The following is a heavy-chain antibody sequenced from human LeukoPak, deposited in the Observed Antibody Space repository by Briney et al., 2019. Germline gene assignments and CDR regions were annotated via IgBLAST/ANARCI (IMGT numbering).Heavy chain of an antibody. Sequence: PGRSLRLSCAASGVTFSSFAMHWVRQAPGKGLEWVAVISYHGRDTYHADSVKGRFTISRDNSKNTLYLQLNSLGAEDTAVYYCAAQPCSVGRCYLDYWGQGTLVTVSS. CDR3: AAQPCSVGRCYLDY. D-gene: IGHD2-15*01. CDR2: ISYHGRDT. V-gene: IGHV3-30*04. CDR1: GVTFSSFA. J-gene: IGHJ4*02.